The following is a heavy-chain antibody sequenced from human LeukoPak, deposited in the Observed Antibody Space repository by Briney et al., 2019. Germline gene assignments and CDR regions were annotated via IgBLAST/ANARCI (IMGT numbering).Heavy chain of an antibody. V-gene: IGHV3-21*01. CDR1: GFTFSSYS. Sequence: PGGSLRLSCAASGFTFSSYSMNWVRQAPGKGLEWVSSISSTGSYIYYADSVKGRFTISRDNAKNSLYLQMNSLRAEDTAVYYCAGYCSGGSCYDWGQGTLVTVSS. J-gene: IGHJ4*02. CDR2: ISSTGSYI. CDR3: AGYCSGGSCYD. D-gene: IGHD2-15*01.